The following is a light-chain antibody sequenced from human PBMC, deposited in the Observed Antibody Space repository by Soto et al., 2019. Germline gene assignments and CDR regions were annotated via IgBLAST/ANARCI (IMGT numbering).Light chain of an antibody. CDR1: QSISLS. Sequence: DIQMTQSPSTLSAFVGDRVTITCRASQSISLSLAWYQQKPGKAPDLLISDASNLERGVPSRFSGSGSGTEFTLTISSLQPDDFATYYCQHYNSYSEAFGQGTKVDI. J-gene: IGKJ1*01. CDR2: DAS. V-gene: IGKV1-5*01. CDR3: QHYNSYSEA.